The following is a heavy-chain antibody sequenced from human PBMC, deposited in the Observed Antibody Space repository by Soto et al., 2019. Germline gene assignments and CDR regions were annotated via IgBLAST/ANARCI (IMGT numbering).Heavy chain of an antibody. CDR3: AMDLSRGYESYYFDY. CDR2: IDYSGRT. Sequence: QPLSVTSSDSGNLTSSIYYFGWVQPTPGKGREWLGSIDYSGRTHKNPSLKSRVSASVDLSKNPFSPNLRPVTAADTAVYFCAMDLSRGYESYYFDYWGQGTLL. V-gene: IGHV4-38-2*01. CDR1: GNLTSSIYY. D-gene: IGHD3-22*01. J-gene: IGHJ4*02.